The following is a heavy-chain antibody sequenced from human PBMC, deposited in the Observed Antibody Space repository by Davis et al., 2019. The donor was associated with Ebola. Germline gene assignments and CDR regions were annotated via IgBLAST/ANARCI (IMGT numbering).Heavy chain of an antibody. V-gene: IGHV1-46*01. CDR3: ARGRENEAVADTFDY. CDR2: INPSGGST. D-gene: IGHD6-19*01. Sequence: ASVKVSCKASGYTFTSYYMHWVRQAPGQGLEWMGIINPSGGSTSYAQKFQGRVTMTRDTSTSTVYMGLSSLRSEDTAVYYCARGRENEAVADTFDYWGQGTLVTVSS. J-gene: IGHJ4*02. CDR1: GYTFTSYY.